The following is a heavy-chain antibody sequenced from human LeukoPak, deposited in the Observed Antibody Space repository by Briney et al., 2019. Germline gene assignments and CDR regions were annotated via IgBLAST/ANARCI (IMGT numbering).Heavy chain of an antibody. J-gene: IGHJ4*02. CDR2: INEDGSST. V-gene: IGHV3-74*01. CDR1: GYTFSRYW. D-gene: IGHD3-10*01. Sequence: GGSLRLSCAASGYTFSRYWMHWVRQGPGKGLVWVLRINEDGSSTSYAESVRGRFTISRDNAKNTLYLQMNSLRAEDAAVYYCTTDTFGARDSWGQGTLVTVSS. CDR3: TTDTFGARDS.